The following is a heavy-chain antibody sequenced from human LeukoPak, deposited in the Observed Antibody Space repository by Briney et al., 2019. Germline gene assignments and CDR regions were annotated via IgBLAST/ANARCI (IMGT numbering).Heavy chain of an antibody. CDR2: ISYDGSNK. V-gene: IGHV3-30-3*01. D-gene: IGHD3-22*01. CDR3: ARDIYDSSGYGDY. Sequence: GGSLRLSCAASGFTFSSYAMHWVRQAPGKGLEWVAVISYDGSNKYYADSVKGRFTISRDNSKNTLYLQMNSLRAEDTAVYYCARDIYDSSGYGDYWGQGTLVTVSS. J-gene: IGHJ4*02. CDR1: GFTFSSYA.